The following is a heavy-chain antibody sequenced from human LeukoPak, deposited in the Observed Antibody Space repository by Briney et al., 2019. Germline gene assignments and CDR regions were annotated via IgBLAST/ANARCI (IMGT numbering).Heavy chain of an antibody. CDR2: ISGSGGST. CDR3: AKDRLPDYYDSSGYQD. V-gene: IGHV3-23*01. Sequence: PGGSLRLSCAASGCTFSSYAMSWVRQAPGKGLEWVSAISGSGGSTYYADSVKGRFTISKDNSKNTLYLQMNSLRAEDTAVYYCAKDRLPDYYDSSGYQDWGQGTLVTVSS. CDR1: GCTFSSYA. D-gene: IGHD3-22*01. J-gene: IGHJ4*02.